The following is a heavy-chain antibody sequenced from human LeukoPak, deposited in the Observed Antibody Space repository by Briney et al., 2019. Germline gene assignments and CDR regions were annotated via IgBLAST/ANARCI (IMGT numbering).Heavy chain of an antibody. D-gene: IGHD3-3*01. CDR1: GFTFSSYA. J-gene: IGHJ3*02. CDR2: ISDGGGST. CDR3: ARGPSARFFGVAKGAFDI. Sequence: PGGSLRLSCEASGFTFSSYAMSWVRQAPGKGLEWVSAISDGGGSTYYADSVKGRFTISRDNSKNTLYLQMNSLRAEDTAVYYCARGPSARFFGVAKGAFDIWGQGTMVTVSS. V-gene: IGHV3-23*01.